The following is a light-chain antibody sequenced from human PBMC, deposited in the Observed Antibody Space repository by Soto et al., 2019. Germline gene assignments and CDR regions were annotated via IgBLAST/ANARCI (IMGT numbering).Light chain of an antibody. J-gene: IGKJ1*01. CDR1: QSLLHSNGYNY. CDR3: LHARHTPWT. Sequence: DLVMTQSPLSLPVTPGEPASISCRSIQSLLHSNGYNYLDWYLQKPGHSPQLLIYLGSNRASGVPHRFSCSGSGTDFTQKITRVQAEEVGVYYCLHARHTPWTLGQGNKVDI. CDR2: LGS. V-gene: IGKV2-28*01.